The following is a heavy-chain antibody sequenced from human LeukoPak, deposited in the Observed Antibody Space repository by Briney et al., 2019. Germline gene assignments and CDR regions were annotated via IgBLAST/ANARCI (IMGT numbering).Heavy chain of an antibody. CDR3: ARDIPTGYHDY. V-gene: IGHV4-38-2*02. CDR1: GFSISSGYY. CDR2: IDHSGNT. J-gene: IGHJ4*02. Sequence: KASETPSLTCTVSGFSISSGYYWGWIRQSPGKGLEWIGSIDHSGNTYYNPSLKRRVTISVDTSKNQFSLKLTSVTAADTAVYYCARDIPTGYHDYWGQGTLVTVSS. D-gene: IGHD3-9*01.